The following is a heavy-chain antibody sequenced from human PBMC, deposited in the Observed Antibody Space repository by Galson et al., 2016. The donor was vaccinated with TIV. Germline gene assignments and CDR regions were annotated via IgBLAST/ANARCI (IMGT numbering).Heavy chain of an antibody. V-gene: IGHV4-59*08. CDR3: ARRRGYSNGQVDY. Sequence: LSLTCSVSGGSINNYYWGWIRQPPEKGLEWIGFIYDSGSTNYNPSLKSRVTMSLDTSKNQFSLKLTSVTAADTAVYYCARRRGYSNGQVDYWGQGTLVTVSS. J-gene: IGHJ4*02. CDR2: IYDSGST. CDR1: GGSINNYY. D-gene: IGHD5-18*01.